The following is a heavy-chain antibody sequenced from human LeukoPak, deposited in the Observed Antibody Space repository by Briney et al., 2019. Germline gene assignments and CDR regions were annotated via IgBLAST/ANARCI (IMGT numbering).Heavy chain of an antibody. Sequence: AASVKVSCKVSGYTLTELSMHWVRQAPGKGLEWMGGFDPEDGETIYAQKFQGRVTMTEDTSTDTAYMELSSLRSEDTAVYYCATDLYCGGDYYSAFDIWGQGTMVTVSS. CDR3: ATDLYCGGDYYSAFDI. V-gene: IGHV1-24*01. D-gene: IGHD2-21*01. J-gene: IGHJ3*02. CDR1: GYTLTELS. CDR2: FDPEDGET.